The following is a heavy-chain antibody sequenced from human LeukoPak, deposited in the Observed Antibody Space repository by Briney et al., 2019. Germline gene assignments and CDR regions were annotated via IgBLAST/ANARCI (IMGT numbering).Heavy chain of an antibody. CDR2: IIPIFGTA. CDR3: ARDLGYDFWSGYSWFDP. J-gene: IGHJ5*02. CDR1: GGTFSSYA. Sequence: SVKVSCKASGGTFSSYAISWVRQAPGQGLEWMGGIIPIFGTANYAQKFQGRVTITADESTSTAYMELSSLRSEDTAVYYCARDLGYDFWSGYSWFDPWGQGTLVTVSS. V-gene: IGHV1-69*01. D-gene: IGHD3-3*01.